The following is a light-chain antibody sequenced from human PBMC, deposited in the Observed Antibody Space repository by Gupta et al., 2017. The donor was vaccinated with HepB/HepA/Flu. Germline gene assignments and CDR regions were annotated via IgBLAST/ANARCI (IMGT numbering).Light chain of an antibody. CDR1: SSDVGGYNY. CDR2: DVS. Sequence: QSALTQPASVSGSPGQSITISCTGTSSDVGGYNYVSWYQQHPGKAPTLMIYDVSNRPSGVSNRFSGSKSANTASLTISGLQAEDEADYYCSSYTSSSTLGVFGTGTKVTVL. J-gene: IGLJ1*01. CDR3: SSYTSSSTLGV. V-gene: IGLV2-14*01.